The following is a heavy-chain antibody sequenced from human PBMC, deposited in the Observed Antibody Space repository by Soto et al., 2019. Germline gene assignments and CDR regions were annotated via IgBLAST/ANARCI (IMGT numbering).Heavy chain of an antibody. CDR3: AQGYYASGSYKYGMYV. CDR2: ISSGGGGT. D-gene: IGHD3-10*01. J-gene: IGHJ6*02. Sequence: EVQLLESGGGLVQPGGSLRLSCAASGFTFSSYTMNWVRQAPGEGLEWVSAISSGGGGTYYADSVKGRFTISRDNSKNTLYLQLNNLRAEDPAVYYCAQGYYASGSYKYGMYVWGQGTTVTVSS. CDR1: GFTFSSYT. V-gene: IGHV3-23*01.